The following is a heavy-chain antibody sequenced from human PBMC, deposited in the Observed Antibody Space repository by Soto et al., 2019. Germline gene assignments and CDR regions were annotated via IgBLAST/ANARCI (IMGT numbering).Heavy chain of an antibody. CDR3: ARLIVVVPAAKRSDGLDP. CDR2: IYHSGST. Sequence: KPSETLSLTCAVSGGSISSSNWWSWVRQPPGKGLEWIGEIYHSGSTNYNPSLKSRDTISVDKSKNQFSLKLSSVTAADTAVYYCARLIVVVPAAKRSDGLDPWGQGTLVTVSS. CDR1: GGSISSSNW. J-gene: IGHJ5*02. D-gene: IGHD2-2*01. V-gene: IGHV4-4*02.